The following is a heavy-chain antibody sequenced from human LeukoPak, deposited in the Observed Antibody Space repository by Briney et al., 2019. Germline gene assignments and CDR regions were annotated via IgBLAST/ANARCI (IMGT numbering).Heavy chain of an antibody. CDR1: GGSFSGYH. D-gene: IGHD4-23*01. V-gene: IGHV4-34*01. CDR3: AGSYGGNAVGPFDI. CDR2: VSQSGGA. J-gene: IGHJ3*02. Sequence: SETLSLTCAVSGGSFSGYHCSWIRQTPGKGLEWIGEVSQSGGASYNPSLKGRVTISVETSKNHFSLKLSSVTAADTAMYYCAGSYGGNAVGPFDIWGQGTMVTVSS.